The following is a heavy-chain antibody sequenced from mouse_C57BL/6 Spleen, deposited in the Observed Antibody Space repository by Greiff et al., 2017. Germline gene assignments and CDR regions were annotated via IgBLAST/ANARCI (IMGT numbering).Heavy chain of an antibody. V-gene: IGHV5-4*01. D-gene: IGHD2-5*01. CDR2: ISDGGSYT. Sequence: EVQLMESGGGLVKPGGSLKLSCAASGFTFSSYAMSWVRQTPEKRLEWVATISDGGSYTYYPDNVKGRVTISRDNAKNNLYLQMSHLTSEDTAMYYCARDYSNYGFAYWGQGTLVTVSA. J-gene: IGHJ3*01. CDR1: GFTFSSYA. CDR3: ARDYSNYGFAY.